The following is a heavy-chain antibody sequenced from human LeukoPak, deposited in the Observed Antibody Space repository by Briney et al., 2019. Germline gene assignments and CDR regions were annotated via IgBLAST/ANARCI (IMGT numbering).Heavy chain of an antibody. D-gene: IGHD3-3*01. Sequence: GASVKVSCKASGGTFSSYVITWVRQAPGQGLEWMGWINPDSGYTNYAQKFQGRVTMTRDTSINTAYMELSRLTSDDTAVYYCATDPRTTVFGTFRYYYMDVWGEGTTVAVSS. J-gene: IGHJ6*03. CDR1: GGTFSSYV. V-gene: IGHV1-2*02. CDR3: ATDPRTTVFGTFRYYYMDV. CDR2: INPDSGYT.